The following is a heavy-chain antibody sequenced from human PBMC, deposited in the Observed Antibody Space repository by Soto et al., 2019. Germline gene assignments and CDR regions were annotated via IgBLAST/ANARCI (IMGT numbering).Heavy chain of an antibody. V-gene: IGHV3-53*01. J-gene: IGHJ4*02. CDR2: IYSTGTT. D-gene: IGHD3-10*01. CDR1: GFTVGNNY. CDR3: AKDGRSAGSHCTSFGY. Sequence: EVQLVESGGGLIQPGGSLKLSCAASGFTVGNNYMSWVRQAPGKGLEWVSLIYSTGTTKYADSVKGRFTVSRDNAKNTLYLQMNSLRAEDTAVYYCAKDGRSAGSHCTSFGYWGQGNLVTVSS.